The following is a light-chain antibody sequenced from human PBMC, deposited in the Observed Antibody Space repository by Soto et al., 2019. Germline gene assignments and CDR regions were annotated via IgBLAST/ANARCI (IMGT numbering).Light chain of an antibody. CDR2: EVT. V-gene: IGLV2-14*01. CDR1: RSDVGAYNY. Sequence: QLVLTQPASVSGSPGQSIAISCTGTRSDVGAYNYVSWYQQHPGKAPKLMISEVTNRPSGVSDRFSGSKSGNTASLTISALQAEDEADYYCSSFTSRFTFVFGTGTKLTVL. CDR3: SSFTSRFTFV. J-gene: IGLJ1*01.